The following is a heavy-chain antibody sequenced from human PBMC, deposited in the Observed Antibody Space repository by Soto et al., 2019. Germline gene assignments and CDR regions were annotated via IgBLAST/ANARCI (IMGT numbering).Heavy chain of an antibody. V-gene: IGHV4-39*07. J-gene: IGHJ6*02. CDR1: GGSISSSSYY. Sequence: SETLSLTCTVSGGSISSSSYYWGWIRQPPGKGLEWIGSIYYSGSTYYNPSLKRRVTISVDTSKTQFSLKLRSVPDADTAVYYCAREWTTLSVSSGKYYYYYGMDVWGQGTTVTVSS. D-gene: IGHD6-19*01. CDR2: IYYSGST. CDR3: AREWTTLSVSSGKYYYYYGMDV.